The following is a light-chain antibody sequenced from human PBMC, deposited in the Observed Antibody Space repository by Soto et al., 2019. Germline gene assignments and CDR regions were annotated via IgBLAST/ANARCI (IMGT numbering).Light chain of an antibody. J-gene: IGKJ1*01. CDR1: QSISSY. CDR2: AAS. Sequence: DIQMTHSPSTLSESVVDRVTITFLASQSISSYLNWYQQKPGKAPKLLIYAASSLQSGVPSRFSGSGSGTAFTLTISSLQPDDFATYYCQNYNSYSEAFGQGTKVDIK. V-gene: IGKV1-5*01. CDR3: QNYNSYSEA.